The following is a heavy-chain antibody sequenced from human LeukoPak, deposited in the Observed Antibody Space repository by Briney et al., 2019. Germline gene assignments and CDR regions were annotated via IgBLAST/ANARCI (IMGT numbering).Heavy chain of an antibody. Sequence: SETLSLTCTVSGYSISSGYYWGWIRQPPGKGLEWIGSIYHSGSTYYNPSLKSRVTISVDTSKNQFSLKLSSVTAADTAVYYCARYPPSYYYGSGSYHVDYWGQGTLVTVSS. J-gene: IGHJ4*02. CDR2: IYHSGST. V-gene: IGHV4-38-2*02. D-gene: IGHD3-10*01. CDR3: ARYPPSYYYGSGSYHVDY. CDR1: GYSISSGYY.